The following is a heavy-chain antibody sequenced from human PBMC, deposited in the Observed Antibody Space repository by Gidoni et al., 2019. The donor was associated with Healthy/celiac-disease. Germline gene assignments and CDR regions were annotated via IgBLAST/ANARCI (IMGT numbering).Heavy chain of an antibody. CDR3: ARILVMVDSSGWHYYFDY. V-gene: IGHV2-26*01. CDR1: GFSLSNARMG. Sequence: QVTLKESGPVLVKPTETLTLTCTVSGFSLSNARMGVSWIRQPPGKALEWLAHIFSNDEKSYSTSLKSRLTISKDTSKSQVVLTMTNMDPVDTATYYCARILVMVDSSGWHYYFDYWGQGTLVTVSS. D-gene: IGHD6-19*01. J-gene: IGHJ4*02. CDR2: IFSNDEK.